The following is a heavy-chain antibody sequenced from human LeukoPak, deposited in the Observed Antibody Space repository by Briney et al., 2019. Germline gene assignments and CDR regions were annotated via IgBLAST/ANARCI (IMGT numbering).Heavy chain of an antibody. D-gene: IGHD3-22*01. CDR3: AKRGVVIRVILVGFHKEAYYFDS. CDR1: GITLSNYG. J-gene: IGHJ4*02. Sequence: GGSLRLSCAVSGITLSNYGMTWVRQAPGKGLEWVAGISNTGGRTTYADSVKGRFTISRDNPKNTLYLQMNSLRAEDTAVYFCAKRGVVIRVILVGFHKEAYYFDSWGQGALVTVSS. V-gene: IGHV3-23*01. CDR2: ISNTGGRT.